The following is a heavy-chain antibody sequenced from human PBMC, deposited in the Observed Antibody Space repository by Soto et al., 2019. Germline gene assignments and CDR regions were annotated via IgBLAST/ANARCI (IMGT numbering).Heavy chain of an antibody. CDR1: GYSFTSYW. J-gene: IGHJ4*02. D-gene: IGHD2-15*01. CDR3: ARQRCSGGSCPAYFDY. Sequence: GESLRISCKGSGYSFTSYWIGWVRQMPGKGLEWMGIIYPGDSDTRYRPSFQGQVTISADKSISTAYLQWSSLKASDTAMYYCARQRCSGGSCPAYFDYWGQGTLVTVSS. V-gene: IGHV5-51*01. CDR2: IYPGDSDT.